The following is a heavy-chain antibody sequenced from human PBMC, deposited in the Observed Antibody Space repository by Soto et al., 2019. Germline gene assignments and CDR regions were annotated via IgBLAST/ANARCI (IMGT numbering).Heavy chain of an antibody. CDR1: GFTFSSYA. J-gene: IGHJ4*02. D-gene: IGHD6-13*01. Sequence: EVKLLDYGGGLLQTGGSLRLSCAASGFTFSSYAMTWVRQAPGKGLEWVSSISDSGGSTYYADSVKGRFTISRDNSKNTMYLLMTSLRAEDTDVYYCAKEYSSSCYVPDYWGQGTLYTVSS. V-gene: IGHV3-23*01. CDR3: AKEYSSSCYVPDY. CDR2: ISDSGGST.